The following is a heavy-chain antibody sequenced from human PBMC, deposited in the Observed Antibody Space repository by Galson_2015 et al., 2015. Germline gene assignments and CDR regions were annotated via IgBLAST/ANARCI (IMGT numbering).Heavy chain of an antibody. CDR1: GFTFSQAW. D-gene: IGHD3-10*01. CDR2: VKSKTDGGTT. J-gene: IGHJ5*02. Sequence: SLRLSCATSGFTFSQAWMSWVRQAPGKGLEWVGRVKSKTDGGTTDYAAPVKGRFTISRDDSKNTLYLQMNSLKTEDTAVYYCTTDVPYGSGSYYNVWFDPGGQGTLVTVSS. V-gene: IGHV3-15*01. CDR3: TTDVPYGSGSYYNVWFDP.